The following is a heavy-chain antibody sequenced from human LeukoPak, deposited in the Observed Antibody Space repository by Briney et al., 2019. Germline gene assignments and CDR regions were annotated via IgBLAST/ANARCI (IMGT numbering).Heavy chain of an antibody. Sequence: GGSLRLSCAASGFTFSSYWMHWVRQAPGKGLVWVSRINSDGSSTSYADSVKGRFTISRDNAKNTLYLQMNSLRAEDTAVYYCARGPPDYYDGSGYYLNYWGQGTLVTVSS. J-gene: IGHJ4*02. CDR3: ARGPPDYYDGSGYYLNY. CDR2: INSDGSST. D-gene: IGHD3-22*01. CDR1: GFTFSSYW. V-gene: IGHV3-74*01.